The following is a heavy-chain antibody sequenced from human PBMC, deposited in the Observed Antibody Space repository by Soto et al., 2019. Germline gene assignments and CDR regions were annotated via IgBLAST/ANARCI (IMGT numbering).Heavy chain of an antibody. Sequence: EVQLLESGGGLVQPGGSLRLSCAASGFTFSTYAMNWVRQAPGEGLEWVSGISGSGDSTYYADSVKGRFTVSRDNSKNTLYLQMNSLRAEDTAVFYCAKARSSGWSFDYWGQGTLVTVSS. V-gene: IGHV3-23*01. D-gene: IGHD6-19*01. CDR1: GFTFSTYA. J-gene: IGHJ4*02. CDR2: ISGSGDST. CDR3: AKARSSGWSFDY.